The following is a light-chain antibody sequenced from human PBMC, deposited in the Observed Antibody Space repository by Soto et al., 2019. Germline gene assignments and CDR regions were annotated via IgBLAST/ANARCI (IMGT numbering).Light chain of an antibody. J-gene: IGLJ2*01. CDR1: KLGDKY. V-gene: IGLV3-1*01. Sequence: SYELTQPPSVSVSPGQTASITCSGDKLGDKYVCWYQQKPGQSPVLVIYQDIKRPSGIPERFSGYNSGNTATLTSGGTQAMDEADYCWQAWDSSTPEVFGGGTKVTVL. CDR2: QDI. CDR3: QAWDSSTPEV.